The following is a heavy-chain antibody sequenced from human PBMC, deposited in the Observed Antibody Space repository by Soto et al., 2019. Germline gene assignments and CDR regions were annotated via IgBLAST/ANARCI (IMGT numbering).Heavy chain of an antibody. J-gene: IGHJ4*02. Sequence: PGGSLRLSCAASGFTFSSYGMHWVRQAPGKGLEWVAVIWYDGSNKYYADSVKGRFTISRDNSKNTLYLQMNSLRAEDTAVYYCARGAVRGVIILDYWGQGTLVTVSS. CDR2: IWYDGSNK. V-gene: IGHV3-33*01. CDR3: ARGAVRGVIILDY. D-gene: IGHD3-10*01. CDR1: GFTFSSYG.